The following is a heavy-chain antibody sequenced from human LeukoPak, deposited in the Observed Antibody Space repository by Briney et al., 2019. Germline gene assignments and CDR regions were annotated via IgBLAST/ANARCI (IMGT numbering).Heavy chain of an antibody. D-gene: IGHD4-17*01. V-gene: IGHV3-7*01. CDR3: ARDQTTVTIAEYFQH. Sequence: GGSLRLSCAASGFTFSSYWMSWVRQAPGKGLEWVANIKQDGSEKYYVDSVKGRFTISRDNAKNSLYLQMNSLRAEDTAVYYCARDQTTVTIAEYFQHWGQGTLVTVSS. J-gene: IGHJ1*01. CDR2: IKQDGSEK. CDR1: GFTFSSYW.